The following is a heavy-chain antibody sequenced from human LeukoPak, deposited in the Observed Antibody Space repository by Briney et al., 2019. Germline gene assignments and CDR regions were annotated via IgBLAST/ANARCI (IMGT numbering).Heavy chain of an antibody. CDR3: ARDPSGTGTGFDI. D-gene: IGHD3/OR15-3a*01. CDR2: IYVGGDI. CDR1: GFTVSRTY. J-gene: IGHJ3*02. V-gene: IGHV3-66*01. Sequence: GGSLRLSCAALGFTVSRTYMRWVRQAPGKGLEWVSVIYVGGDIYYADSVGGRFAISRDNSKNTVYLQMNGLRGEDTAVYYCARDPSGTGTGFDIWGQGTMVTVSS.